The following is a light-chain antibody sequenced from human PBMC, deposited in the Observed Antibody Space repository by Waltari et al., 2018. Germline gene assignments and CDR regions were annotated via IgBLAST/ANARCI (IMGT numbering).Light chain of an antibody. J-gene: IGLJ2*01. CDR2: DVR. V-gene: IGLV2-14*03. CDR1: SSDVGGSNY. CDR3: SSFTTSSTVV. Sequence: QSALTQPASVSGSPGQSITISCTGTSSDVGGSNYVAWYQHHPGKVPTLIMFDVRKRPSVVSNRFSGSKSGNTASLTVSGLQTEDEADYSCSSFTTSSTVVFGGGTKLTVL.